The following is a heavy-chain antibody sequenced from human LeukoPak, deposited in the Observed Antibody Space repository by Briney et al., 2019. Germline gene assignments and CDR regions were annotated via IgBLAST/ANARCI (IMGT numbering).Heavy chain of an antibody. J-gene: IGHJ4*02. V-gene: IGHV1-18*01. Sequence: ASVKLSCKASGYTFTSYGISRVRQAAGQGREGRRGINAYNGNTNNAQKIQGRVTMTTDTSTSTAYMELRTLKSDAKSVYYCAGPPQRELLPEYFDYWGQGTLVTVSS. CDR3: AGPPQRELLPEYFDY. CDR1: GYTFTSYG. CDR2: INAYNGNT. D-gene: IGHD1-26*01.